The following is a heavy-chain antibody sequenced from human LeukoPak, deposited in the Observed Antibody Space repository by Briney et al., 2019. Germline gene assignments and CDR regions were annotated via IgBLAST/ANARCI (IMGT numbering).Heavy chain of an antibody. CDR3: ARVAYYYDSSGYYFDY. V-gene: IGHV3-74*01. Sequence: PGGSLRLSCAASGFTFSSYWMHWVRQAPGKGLVWVSRINSDGSTTSYADSVKGRFTISGDNAKNTLYLQMNSLRAEDTAVYYCARVAYYYDSSGYYFDYWGQGTLVTVSS. J-gene: IGHJ4*02. D-gene: IGHD3-22*01. CDR1: GFTFSSYW. CDR2: INSDGSTT.